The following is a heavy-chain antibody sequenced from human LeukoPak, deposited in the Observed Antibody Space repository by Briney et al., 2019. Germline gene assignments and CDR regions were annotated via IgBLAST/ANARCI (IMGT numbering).Heavy chain of an antibody. CDR1: GGSISSYY. Sequence: SETLSLTCTVSGGSISSYYWSWIRQPPGKGLEWIGYIYYSGSTNYNPSLKSRVTISVDTSKNQFSLKLSSVTAADTAVYYCARGGSYSADFDYWGQGTLVTVS. CDR3: ARGGSYSADFDY. D-gene: IGHD2-21*01. CDR2: IYYSGST. V-gene: IGHV4-59*01. J-gene: IGHJ4*02.